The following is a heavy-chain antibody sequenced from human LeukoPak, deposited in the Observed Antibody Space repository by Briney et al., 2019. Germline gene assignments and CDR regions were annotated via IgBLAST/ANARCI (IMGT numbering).Heavy chain of an antibody. CDR2: FYSGGST. J-gene: IGHJ4*02. V-gene: IGHV3-66*01. CDR3: VREHHGSFDY. CDR1: GFTVSTNY. Sequence: GGSLRPSCGASGFTVSTNYMSWVRQAPGKGLEWVSIFYSGGSTYYADSVKGRFTISRDNSKNTLYLQMNSLRADDTAGYYCVREHHGSFDYWGQGSLVTVSS.